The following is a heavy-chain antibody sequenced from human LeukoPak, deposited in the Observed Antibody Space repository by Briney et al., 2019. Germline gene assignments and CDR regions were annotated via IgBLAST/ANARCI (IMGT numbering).Heavy chain of an antibody. J-gene: IGHJ4*02. Sequence: QTLSLTSAMSGESASSNSAAWNCVRPSASRGLGWLGRTYDRSKWYNDYAVFVKSRMTINPDTSKNQFSLQLNSVTPEDKAVYYCARDPHSGYSLNFDSWGQGTLVSVSS. CDR3: ARDPHSGYSLNFDS. CDR2: TYDRSKWYN. D-gene: IGHD5-12*01. CDR1: GESASSNSAA. V-gene: IGHV6-1*01.